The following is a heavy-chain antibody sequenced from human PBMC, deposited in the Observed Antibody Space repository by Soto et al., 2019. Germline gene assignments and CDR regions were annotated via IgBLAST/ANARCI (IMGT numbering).Heavy chain of an antibody. CDR1: GFTVSSNY. CDR2: IYSGGST. CDR3: ARYLEYSYGSYYFDY. D-gene: IGHD5-18*01. V-gene: IGHV3-53*01. Sequence: QSGGSLRLSCAASGFTVSSNYMSWVRQAPGKGLEWVSVIYSGGSTYYADSVKGRFTISRDNSKNTLYLQMNSLRAEDTAVYYCARYLEYSYGSYYFDYWGQGTLVTVSS. J-gene: IGHJ4*02.